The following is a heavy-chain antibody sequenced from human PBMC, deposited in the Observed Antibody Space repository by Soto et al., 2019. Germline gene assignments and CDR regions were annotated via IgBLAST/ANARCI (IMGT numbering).Heavy chain of an antibody. CDR3: AKATADNDAFDI. D-gene: IGHD2-2*01. CDR2: ISYDGSNK. V-gene: IGHV3-30*18. Sequence: PGGSLRLSCAASGFTFSSYGMHWVRQAPGKGLEWVAVISYDGSNKYYADSVKGRFTISRDNSKNTLYLQMNSLRAEDTAVYYCAKATADNDAFDIWGQGTMVTVSS. J-gene: IGHJ3*02. CDR1: GFTFSSYG.